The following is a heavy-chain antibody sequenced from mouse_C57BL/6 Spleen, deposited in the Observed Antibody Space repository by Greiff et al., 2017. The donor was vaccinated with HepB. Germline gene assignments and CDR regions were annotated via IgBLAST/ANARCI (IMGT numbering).Heavy chain of an antibody. CDR2: INPYNGGT. Sequence: EVKLQESGPVLVKPGASVKMSCKASGYTFTDYYMNWVKQSHGKSLEWIGVINPYNGGTSYNQKFKGKATLTVDKSSSTAYMELNSLTSEDSAVYYCARREIYDGYYNYAMDYWGQGTSVTVSS. CDR1: GYTFTDYY. J-gene: IGHJ4*01. CDR3: ARREIYDGYYNYAMDY. D-gene: IGHD2-3*01. V-gene: IGHV1-19*01.